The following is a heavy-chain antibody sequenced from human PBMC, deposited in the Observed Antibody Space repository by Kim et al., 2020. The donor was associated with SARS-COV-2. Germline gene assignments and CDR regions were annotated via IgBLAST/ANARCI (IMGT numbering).Heavy chain of an antibody. Sequence: KGRFTISRDDSKNTLYLQMNSLKTEDTAVYYCTTRTAALLWFESDYGMDVWGQGTTVTVSS. J-gene: IGHJ6*02. V-gene: IGHV3-15*01. CDR3: TTRTAALLWFESDYGMDV. D-gene: IGHD3-10*01.